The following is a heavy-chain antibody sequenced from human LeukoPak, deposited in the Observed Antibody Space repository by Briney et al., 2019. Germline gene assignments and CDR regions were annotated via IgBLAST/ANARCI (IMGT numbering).Heavy chain of an antibody. D-gene: IGHD3-3*01. J-gene: IGHJ5*02. CDR2: IYYGGST. CDR1: GGSISSGDYY. CDR3: ARMGTFGVAPTNWFDP. Sequence: SQTLSLTCTVSGGSISSGDYYWSWIRQPPGKGLEWIGYIYYGGSTNYNPSLKSRVTISVDTSKNQFSLKLSSVTAADTAVYYCARMGTFGVAPTNWFDPWGQGTLVTVSS. V-gene: IGHV4-30-4*01.